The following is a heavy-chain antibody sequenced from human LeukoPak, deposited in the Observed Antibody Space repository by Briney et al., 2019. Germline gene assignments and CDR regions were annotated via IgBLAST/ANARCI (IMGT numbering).Heavy chain of an antibody. CDR2: IYYSGST. CDR1: GGSISSGGYY. V-gene: IGHV4-31*03. D-gene: IGHD2-2*01. Sequence: PSETLSLTCTVSGGSISSGGYYWSWIRQHPGKGLEWIGYIYYSGSTYYNPSLKSRVTISVDTSKSQFSLKLSSVTAADTAVYYCARTDIVVVPAAMGFDYWGQGTLVTVSS. CDR3: ARTDIVVVPAAMGFDY. J-gene: IGHJ4*02.